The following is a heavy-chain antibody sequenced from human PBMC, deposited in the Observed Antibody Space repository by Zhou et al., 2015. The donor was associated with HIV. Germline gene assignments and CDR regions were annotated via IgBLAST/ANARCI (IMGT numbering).Heavy chain of an antibody. J-gene: IGHJ4*02. CDR2: IIPIFGTA. CDR1: GYTFTSYG. Sequence: QVHLVQSGTEMKKPRASVKVSCKTSGYTFTSYGIAWVRQAPGQGLEWMGGIIPIFGTANYAQKFQGRVTITADESTSTAYMELSSLRSEDTAVYYCARQGRLGELSLYRFDYWGQGTLVTVSS. V-gene: IGHV1-69*13. CDR3: ARQGRLGELSLYRFDY. D-gene: IGHD3-16*02.